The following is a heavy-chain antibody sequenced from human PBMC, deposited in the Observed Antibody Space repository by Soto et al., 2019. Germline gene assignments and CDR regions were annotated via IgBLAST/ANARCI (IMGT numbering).Heavy chain of an antibody. V-gene: IGHV3-21*01. CDR1: GFTFRSYA. D-gene: IGHD6-19*01. CDR2: ISSTSTYT. J-gene: IGHJ4*02. CDR3: ARDLALAGNY. Sequence: GGSLRLSCAASGFTFRSYAMNWVRQTQEKGLEWVSSISSTSTYTHYADSVKGRFTISRDNANNSLFLQMNSLRAEDTAIYYCARDLALAGNYWGQGALVTVSS.